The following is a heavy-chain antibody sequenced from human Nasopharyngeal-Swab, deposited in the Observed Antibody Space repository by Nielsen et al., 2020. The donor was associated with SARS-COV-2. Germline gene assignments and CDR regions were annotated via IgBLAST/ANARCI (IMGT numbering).Heavy chain of an antibody. CDR3: ARDRVVVAATWFDY. CDR2: IYTSGST. CDR1: GGSISSYY. V-gene: IGHV4-4*07. Sequence: SETLSLTCTVSGGSISSYYWSWIRQPAGKGLEWIGRIYTSGSTNYNPSLKSRVTMSVDTSKNQFSLKLSSVTAADTAVYYCARDRVVVAATWFDYWGQGTLVTASS. J-gene: IGHJ4*02. D-gene: IGHD2-15*01.